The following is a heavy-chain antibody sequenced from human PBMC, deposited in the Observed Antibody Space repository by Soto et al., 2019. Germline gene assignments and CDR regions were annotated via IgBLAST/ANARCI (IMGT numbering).Heavy chain of an antibody. CDR1: GDTFTGYY. Sequence: QVQLVQSGAEVKKPGASVTVSCRASGDTFTGYYMHWVRQAPGQGLEWMGWINPNSGVTKYAQKFQGWVTMTRDTSIGTVYMELSRLRSDDTAVYYCARESGGATATLDYYYFYMDVWGTGTTVTVSS. D-gene: IGHD5-12*01. CDR3: ARESGGATATLDYYYFYMDV. V-gene: IGHV1-2*04. J-gene: IGHJ6*03. CDR2: INPNSGVT.